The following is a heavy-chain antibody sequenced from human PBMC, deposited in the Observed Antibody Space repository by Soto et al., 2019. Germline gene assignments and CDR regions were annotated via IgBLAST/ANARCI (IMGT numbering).Heavy chain of an antibody. J-gene: IGHJ4*02. V-gene: IGHV3-23*01. CDR3: AKDVYDILTGYPTPFDY. D-gene: IGHD3-9*01. CDR2: ISGSGGST. CDR1: GFTFSSYA. Sequence: GGSLRLSCAASGFTFSSYAMSCVRQAPGKGLEWVSAISGSGGSTYYADSVKGRFTISRDNSKNTLYLQMNSLRAEDTAVYYCAKDVYDILTGYPTPFDYWGQGTLVTVSS.